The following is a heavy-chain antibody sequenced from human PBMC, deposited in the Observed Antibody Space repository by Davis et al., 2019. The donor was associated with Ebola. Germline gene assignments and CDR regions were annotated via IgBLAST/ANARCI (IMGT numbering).Heavy chain of an antibody. J-gene: IGHJ6*02. Sequence: AASVKVSCKASGGTFSSYAFSWVRQAPGQGLEWMGGIIQIFGTANYAQKFQGRVTITADKSTSTAYMELSSLRSEDTAVYYCARDNRQLDYYYYGMDVWGQGTTVTVSS. D-gene: IGHD6-6*01. CDR3: ARDNRQLDYYYYGMDV. CDR2: IIQIFGTA. V-gene: IGHV1-69*06. CDR1: GGTFSSYA.